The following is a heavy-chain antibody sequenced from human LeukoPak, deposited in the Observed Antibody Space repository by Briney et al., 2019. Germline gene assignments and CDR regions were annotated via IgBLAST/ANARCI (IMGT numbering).Heavy chain of an antibody. V-gene: IGHV4-39*01. Sequence: PSETLSLTCTVSGGSISSSSYYWGWIRQPPGKGLEWIGSIYYSGSTYYNPSLKSRVTISADTSKNQFSLKLSSVTAADTAVYYCARVHPLITIFGGDPFAPYYYYGMDVWGQGTTVTVSS. CDR3: ARVHPLITIFGGDPFAPYYYYGMDV. J-gene: IGHJ6*02. CDR1: GGSISSSSYY. CDR2: IYYSGST. D-gene: IGHD3-3*01.